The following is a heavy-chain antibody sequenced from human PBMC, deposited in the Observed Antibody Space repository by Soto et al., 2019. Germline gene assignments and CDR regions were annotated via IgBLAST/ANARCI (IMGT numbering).Heavy chain of an antibody. CDR1: GYTFNSYG. D-gene: IGHD5-12*01. CDR3: ARVWGREWLRGKPMDV. Sequence: ASVKVSCKDSGYTFNSYGIRWVRQAHRQGLEWMGWISAYNGNTNYAQKLQGRVTMTTDTSTSTAYMELRSLRSDDTAVYYCARVWGREWLRGKPMDVWGKGTTVTVS. CDR2: ISAYNGNT. V-gene: IGHV1-18*01. J-gene: IGHJ6*03.